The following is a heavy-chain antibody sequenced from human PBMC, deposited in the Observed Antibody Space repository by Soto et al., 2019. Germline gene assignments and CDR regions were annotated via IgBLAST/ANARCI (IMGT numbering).Heavy chain of an antibody. CDR1: GYTFTSYD. D-gene: IGHD2-2*01. Sequence: QVQLVQSGAEVKKPGASVKVSCKASGYTFTSYDINWVRQATGQGLEWMGWMNPNSGNTGYAQKFQGRVTMTRNPSISTAYMELSSLRSEDTAVYYCARGIKARLPAIGPKPHPKNYYYYYMDVWGKGTTVTVSS. V-gene: IGHV1-8*01. CDR2: MNPNSGNT. J-gene: IGHJ6*03. CDR3: ARGIKARLPAIGPKPHPKNYYYYYMDV.